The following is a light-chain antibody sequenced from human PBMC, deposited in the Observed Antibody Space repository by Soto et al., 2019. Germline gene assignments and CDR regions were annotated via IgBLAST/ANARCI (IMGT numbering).Light chain of an antibody. J-gene: IGLJ3*02. CDR3: SSHANSRV. Sequence: QLVLTQPPSASGSPGQSVTISCTGTSSDIGGYNYVSWYQHHPGKAPKLLIYEVDKRPSGVPDRFSGSRSGNTASLTVSGLQAEDEADYYCSSHANSRVFGGGTKLTVL. CDR1: SSDIGGYNY. V-gene: IGLV2-8*01. CDR2: EVD.